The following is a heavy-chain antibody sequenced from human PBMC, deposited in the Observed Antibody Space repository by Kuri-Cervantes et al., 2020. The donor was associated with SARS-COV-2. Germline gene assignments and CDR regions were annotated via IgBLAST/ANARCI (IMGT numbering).Heavy chain of an antibody. D-gene: IGHD3-16*01. CDR2: ISYDGSNK. J-gene: IGHJ4*02. V-gene: IGHV3-30*03. CDR1: GFVFNSYG. Sequence: GGSLRLSCTGSGFVFNSYGMHWVRQAPGKGLEWVAVISYDGSNKYYADSVKGRFTISRDNSKNTLYLQMNSLRAEDTAVYYCAREDPGAGGALDWGQGTRVTVSS. CDR3: AREDPGAGGALD.